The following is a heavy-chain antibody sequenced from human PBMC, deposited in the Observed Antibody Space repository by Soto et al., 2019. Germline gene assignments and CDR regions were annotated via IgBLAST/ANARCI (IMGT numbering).Heavy chain of an antibody. V-gene: IGHV1-46*01. Sequence: QVQLVQSGAEVKKPGASVKVSCKASGYTFTSYYMHWVRQAPGQGLEWMGIINPSGGSTSYAQKFQGRVTMTRDTSTSTVYMELSSLRSEDTAVYYCAREGDTDCSGGSCYSPGWFDPWGQGTLVTVSS. CDR2: INPSGGST. D-gene: IGHD2-15*01. CDR1: GYTFTSYY. J-gene: IGHJ5*02. CDR3: AREGDTDCSGGSCYSPGWFDP.